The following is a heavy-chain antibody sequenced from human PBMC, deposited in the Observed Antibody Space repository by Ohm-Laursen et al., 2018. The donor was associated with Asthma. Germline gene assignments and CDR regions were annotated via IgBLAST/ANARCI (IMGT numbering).Heavy chain of an antibody. D-gene: IGHD3-22*01. J-gene: IGHJ4*02. CDR1: EFTFSNAW. CDR2: IKSKTDGGTT. Sequence: SLRLSCAASEFTFSNAWMSWVRQAPGKGLEWVGRIKSKTDGGTTDYAAPVKGRFTISRDDSKNTLYLQMNSLKTEDTAVYYCTTDWERTYYYDSSGYYYWGQRTLVTVSS. CDR3: TTDWERTYYYDSSGYYY. V-gene: IGHV3-15*01.